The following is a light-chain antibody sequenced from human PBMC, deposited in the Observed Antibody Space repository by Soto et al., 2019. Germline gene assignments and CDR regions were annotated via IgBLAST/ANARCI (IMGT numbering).Light chain of an antibody. CDR2: GAS. V-gene: IGKV3-15*01. Sequence: EIVLTQSPVTLSLSPGARATLSCRASQSVSSNLAWYQQKPGQAPRLLIYGASTRATGIPARFSGSGSGTELTITISSLQSEDFEVYYCQQYNNWPLTFGQGTKVDIK. CDR1: QSVSSN. CDR3: QQYNNWPLT. J-gene: IGKJ1*01.